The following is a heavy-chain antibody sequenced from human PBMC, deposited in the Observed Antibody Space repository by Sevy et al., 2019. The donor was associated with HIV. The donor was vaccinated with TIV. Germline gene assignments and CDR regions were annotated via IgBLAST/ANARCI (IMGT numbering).Heavy chain of an antibody. CDR2: IIPIFRTT. Sequence: ASVKVSCTTSGGTFSSYAISWVRQAPGQGLEWMGGIIPIFRTTDYAQKFQGRVTITADESTRTAYMELSTLTSEDTAVYYCAREDGSRLIDYWGQGTLVTVSS. J-gene: IGHJ4*02. V-gene: IGHV1-69*13. CDR1: GGTFSSYA. CDR3: AREDGSRLIDY. D-gene: IGHD1-26*01.